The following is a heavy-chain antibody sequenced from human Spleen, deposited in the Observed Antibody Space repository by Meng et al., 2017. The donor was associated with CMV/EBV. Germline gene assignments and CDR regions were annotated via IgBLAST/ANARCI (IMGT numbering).Heavy chain of an antibody. V-gene: IGHV4-39*01. CDR2: IYYSGST. CDR3: ASRNCSSTSCYVPDAFDI. J-gene: IGHJ3*02. D-gene: IGHD2-2*01. CDR1: GGSISSSSYY. Sequence: SETLSLTCTVSGGSISSSSYYWGWIRQPPGKGLEWIGSIYYSGSTYYNPSLKSRVTISVDTSKNQFSLKLSSVTAADTAVYYCASRNCSSTSCYVPDAFDIWGQGTMVTVSS.